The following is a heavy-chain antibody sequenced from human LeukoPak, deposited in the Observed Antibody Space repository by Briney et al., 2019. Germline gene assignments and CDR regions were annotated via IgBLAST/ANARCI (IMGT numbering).Heavy chain of an antibody. Sequence: ASVQVSCKASGYTFTCYYMHWGRQAPGQGLEWMGRINHNSDGTNYAQKFQDRVTITRDTSISTAYMQLSRLRSGDPAVYYCTVATTRNLLDYWGQGALVTVSS. CDR2: INHNSDGT. D-gene: IGHD5-12*01. CDR3: TVATTRNLLDY. CDR1: GYTFTCYY. V-gene: IGHV1-2*06. J-gene: IGHJ4*02.